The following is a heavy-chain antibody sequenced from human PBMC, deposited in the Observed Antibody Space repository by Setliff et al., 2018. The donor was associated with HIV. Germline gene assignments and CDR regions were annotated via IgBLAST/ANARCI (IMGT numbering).Heavy chain of an antibody. D-gene: IGHD4-17*01. Sequence: SETLSLTCAVYGGSFNGYSWTWIRQPPGKGLEWIGGINHSGSTNYNPSLKSRVTISVDTSKSQFSLRLNSVTAADTAVYYCARDSPLDYGDYYFDYWGRGTLVTVSS. CDR3: ARDSPLDYGDYYFDY. CDR1: GGSFNGYS. J-gene: IGHJ4*02. V-gene: IGHV4-34*01. CDR2: INHSGST.